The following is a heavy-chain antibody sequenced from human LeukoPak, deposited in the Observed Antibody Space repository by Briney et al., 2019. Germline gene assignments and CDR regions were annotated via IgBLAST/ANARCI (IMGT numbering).Heavy chain of an antibody. CDR3: ARDRGSSWKVAYFDY. CDR1: GGTFSSYA. D-gene: IGHD6-13*01. Sequence: SVKVSCKASGGTFSSYAISWVRQAPGQGLEWMGGIIPIFGTANYAQKFQGRVTITADESTSTAYMELSSLRSEDTAVYYCARDRGSSWKVAYFDYWGQGTPVTVSS. J-gene: IGHJ4*02. V-gene: IGHV1-69*01. CDR2: IIPIFGTA.